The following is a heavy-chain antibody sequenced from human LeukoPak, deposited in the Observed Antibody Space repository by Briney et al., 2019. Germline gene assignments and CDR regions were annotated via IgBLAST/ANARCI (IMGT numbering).Heavy chain of an antibody. CDR3: ARGDGSGYEVYYYYGMDV. V-gene: IGHV1-46*01. CDR1: GYTFTSYY. J-gene: IGHJ6*02. CDR2: INPSGGST. D-gene: IGHD5-12*01. Sequence: ASVKVSCKASGYTFTSYYMHWVRQAPGQGLEWMGIINPSGGSTSYAQKFQGRVTMTRDTSTSTVYMELSSLRSEDTAVYYCARGDGSGYEVYYYYGMDVWGQGTTVTVSS.